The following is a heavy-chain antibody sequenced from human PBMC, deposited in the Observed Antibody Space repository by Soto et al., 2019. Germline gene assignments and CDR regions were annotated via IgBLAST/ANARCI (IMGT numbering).Heavy chain of an antibody. CDR1: GDSVSSDSCY. J-gene: IGHJ4*02. Sequence: PSETLSLTCTGSGDSVSSDSCYWTWIRQPPGKGLEWIGYISSSGSTKYNPSLKSRVTISLDTSSNQFSLELTSVTAADTAIYYCARDIRGYSRAFDYWGQGTLVTVSS. CDR3: ARDIRGYSRAFDY. D-gene: IGHD5-18*01. CDR2: ISSSGST. V-gene: IGHV4-61*01.